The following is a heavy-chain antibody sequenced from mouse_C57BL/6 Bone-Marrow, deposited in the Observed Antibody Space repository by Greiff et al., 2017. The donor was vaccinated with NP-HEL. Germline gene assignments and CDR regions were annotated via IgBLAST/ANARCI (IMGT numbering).Heavy chain of an antibody. CDR1: GYTFTDYY. CDR2: INPYNGGT. V-gene: IGHV1-19*01. D-gene: IGHD2-4*01. CDR3: ARDDYDGESAY. Sequence: EVQLVESGPVLVKPGASVKMSCKASGYTFTDYYMTWVKQSHGKSLEWIGVINPYNGGTSYNQKFTGKATLTVDKSSSTAYMGLNSLTSEDSAVYYCARDDYDGESAYWGQGTTLTVSS. J-gene: IGHJ2*01.